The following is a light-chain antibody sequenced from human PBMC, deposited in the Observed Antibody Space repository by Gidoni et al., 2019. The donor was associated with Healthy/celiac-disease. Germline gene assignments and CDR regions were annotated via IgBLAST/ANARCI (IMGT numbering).Light chain of an antibody. J-gene: IGLJ2*01. CDR1: SSNIGAGYD. Sequence: QSVLTQPPSVSEAPGQGVTISCTGSSSNIGAGYDVHWYQQLPGTAPKLLIYGNSNRPSGVPDRFSGSKSGTSASLAITGLQAEDEADYYCQSYDSSLRVVFGGGTKLTVL. CDR2: GNS. V-gene: IGLV1-40*01. CDR3: QSYDSSLRVV.